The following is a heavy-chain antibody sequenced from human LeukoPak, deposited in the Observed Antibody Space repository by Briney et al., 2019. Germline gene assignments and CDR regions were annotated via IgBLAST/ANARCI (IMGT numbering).Heavy chain of an antibody. CDR1: GYSISSGYY. V-gene: IGHV4-38-2*02. J-gene: IGHJ1*01. Sequence: SETLSLTCTVSGYSISSGYYWGWIRQPPGKGLECIGSMYHSGSTYYNPSLKSRVTISVDTSKNQFSLKLSSVTAADTSVYYCAGSVGATEYFQHWGQGALVTVSS. D-gene: IGHD1-26*01. CDR2: MYHSGST. CDR3: AGSVGATEYFQH.